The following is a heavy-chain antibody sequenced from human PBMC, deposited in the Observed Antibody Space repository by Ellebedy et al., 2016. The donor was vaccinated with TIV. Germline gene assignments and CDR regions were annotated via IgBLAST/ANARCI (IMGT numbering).Heavy chain of an antibody. J-gene: IGHJ4*02. V-gene: IGHV1-18*04. CDR1: GYTFTSFG. Sequence: ASVKVSCKASGYTFTSFGISWLRQAPGQGLEWMGWISAYNGNTNYVQKLQGRVTLTTDTSMNTAYMELRSLRSYDTAVYYCARVGPVYDDTSGYMHYWGQGTLVTVSS. CDR3: ARVGPVYDDTSGYMHY. D-gene: IGHD3-22*01. CDR2: ISAYNGNT.